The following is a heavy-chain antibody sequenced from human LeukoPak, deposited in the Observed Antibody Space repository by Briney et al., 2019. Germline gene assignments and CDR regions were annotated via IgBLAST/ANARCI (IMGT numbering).Heavy chain of an antibody. Sequence: WIRQPPXRGLEWIGYIYYSGSTYYNPSLKSRVTISVDRSKNQFSLKLRSVTAADTAVYYCARGMGDYDSSGYDYWGQGTLVTVSS. J-gene: IGHJ4*02. CDR2: IYYSGST. CDR3: ARGMGDYDSSGYDY. V-gene: IGHV4-30-2*01. D-gene: IGHD3-22*01.